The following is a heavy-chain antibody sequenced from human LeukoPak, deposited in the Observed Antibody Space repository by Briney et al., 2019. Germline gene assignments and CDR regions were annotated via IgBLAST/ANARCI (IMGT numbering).Heavy chain of an antibody. CDR2: IYYDGSA. J-gene: IGHJ4*02. D-gene: IGHD6-6*01. CDR1: GGSISSSNYY. Sequence: PSETLSLTCIVSGGSISSSNYYWGWIRQPPGKGLEWIGSIYYDGSAYYNPSLQSRVTISIDTSKNQFSLKLNSVTATDTAVYYCGRHPVSSKTIDYWGQGTLVTVSS. CDR3: GRHPVSSKTIDY. V-gene: IGHV4-39*01.